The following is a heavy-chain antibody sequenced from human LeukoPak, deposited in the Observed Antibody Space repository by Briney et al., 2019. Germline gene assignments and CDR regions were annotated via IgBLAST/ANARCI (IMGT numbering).Heavy chain of an antibody. D-gene: IGHD2-15*01. CDR2: INHSGST. J-gene: IGHJ4*02. CDR3: ARGGRVVVVAATRFPFDY. Sequence: PSETLSLTCTVSGGSISSSSYYWGWIRQPPGKGLEWIGEINHSGSTNYNPSLKSRVTISVDTSKNQFSLKLSSVTAADTAVYYCARGGRVVVVAATRFPFDYWGQGTLVTVSS. V-gene: IGHV4-39*07. CDR1: GGSISSSSYY.